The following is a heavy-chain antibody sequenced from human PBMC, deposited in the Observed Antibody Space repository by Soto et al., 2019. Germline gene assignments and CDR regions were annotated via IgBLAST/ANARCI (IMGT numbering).Heavy chain of an antibody. V-gene: IGHV4-39*01. Sequence: QLQLQESGPGLVKPSETLSLTCTVSGGSISSSSYYWGWIRQPPGKGLEWIGSIYYSGSTYYNPSLKSRAPXSXDXXKNQFSLKLSSVTAADTAVYYCARHQSHSSSYVDPWGQGTLVTVSS. CDR1: GGSISSSSYY. CDR2: IYYSGST. CDR3: ARHQSHSSSYVDP. J-gene: IGHJ5*02. D-gene: IGHD6-13*01.